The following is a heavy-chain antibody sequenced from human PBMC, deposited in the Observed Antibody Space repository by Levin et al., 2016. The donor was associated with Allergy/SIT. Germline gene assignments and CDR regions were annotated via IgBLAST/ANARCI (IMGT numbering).Heavy chain of an antibody. Sequence: LSLTCAASGFTFSAYGMHWVRQTPVKGLEWVAYIRYDGTIQFYADSVKGRFTISRDNSKNTLSLQMDSLRAEDTAVYYCAKVGPDYYDSSGYYYYDNWGQGTLVTVSS. D-gene: IGHD3-22*01. CDR1: GFTFSAYG. CDR3: AKVGPDYYDSSGYYYYDN. CDR2: IRYDGTIQ. V-gene: IGHV3-30*02. J-gene: IGHJ4*02.